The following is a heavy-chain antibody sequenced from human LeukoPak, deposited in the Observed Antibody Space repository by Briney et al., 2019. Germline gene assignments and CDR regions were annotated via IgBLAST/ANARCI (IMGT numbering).Heavy chain of an antibody. CDR3: TRMTAGHDY. D-gene: IGHD2-21*02. CDR1: GVSFDDYY. V-gene: IGHV4-34*01. Sequence: PSETLSLTCAVSGVSFDDYYWSWVRQTPGKGLEWMGEIKHSGYTNDSPSLKSRVTLSIDTSRKQFSLNLRSVTVADTGIYYCTRMTAGHDYWGQGTLVTVSS. CDR2: IKHSGYT. J-gene: IGHJ4*02.